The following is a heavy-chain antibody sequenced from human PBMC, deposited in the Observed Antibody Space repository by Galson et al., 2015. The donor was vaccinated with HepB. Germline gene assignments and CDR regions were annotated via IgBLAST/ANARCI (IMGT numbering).Heavy chain of an antibody. D-gene: IGHD3-3*01. CDR1: GFTFSSYS. V-gene: IGHV3-21*01. J-gene: IGHJ4*02. CDR3: ARDRGYDFWSGFDY. CDR2: ISSSSSYI. Sequence: SLRLSCAASGFTFSSYSMNWVRQAPGKGLEWVSSISSSSSYIYYADSVKGRFTISRDNAKNSLYLQMNSLRAEDTAVYYCARDRGYDFWSGFDYWGQGTLVTVSS.